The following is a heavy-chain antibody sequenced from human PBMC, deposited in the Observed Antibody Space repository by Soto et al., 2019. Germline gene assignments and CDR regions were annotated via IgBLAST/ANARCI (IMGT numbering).Heavy chain of an antibody. CDR2: INHSGST. Sequence: SETLSLTCAVYGGSFSGYYWSWIRQPPGKGLEWIGEINHSGSTNYNPSLKSRVTISVDTSKNQFSLKLSSVTAADTAVYYCARGLYCSGGSCYSWGYYYYYMDVWGKGTTVTVSS. V-gene: IGHV4-34*01. J-gene: IGHJ6*03. CDR3: ARGLYCSGGSCYSWGYYYYYMDV. D-gene: IGHD2-15*01. CDR1: GGSFSGYY.